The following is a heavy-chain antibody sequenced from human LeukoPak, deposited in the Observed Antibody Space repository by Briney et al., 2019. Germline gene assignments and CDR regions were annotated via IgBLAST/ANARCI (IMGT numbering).Heavy chain of an antibody. D-gene: IGHD6-6*01. CDR2: IKQDGSEK. CDR1: GFTFSSYW. J-gene: IGHJ6*03. V-gene: IGHV3-7*01. Sequence: GGSLRLSCAASGFTFSSYWMSWVRQAPGKGLEWVANIKQDGSEKYYVDSVKGRFTISRDNAKNSLYLQMNSLRAEDTAVYYCARDLRIAARPGSHYYYMDVWGKGTTVTVSS. CDR3: ARDLRIAARPGSHYYYMDV.